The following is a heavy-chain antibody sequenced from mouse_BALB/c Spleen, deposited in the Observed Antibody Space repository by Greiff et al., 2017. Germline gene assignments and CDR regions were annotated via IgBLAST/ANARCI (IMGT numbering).Heavy chain of an antibody. D-gene: IGHD2-1*01. CDR2: INPYNGDT. J-gene: IGHJ4*01. V-gene: IGHV1-37*01. CDR1: GYSFTGYF. Sequence: EVQLQQSGPELVKPGASVKISCKASGYSFTGYFMNWVKQSHGKSLEWIGRINPYNGDTFYNQKFKGKATLTVDKSSSTAHMELLSLTSEDSAVFYCERVSYYGNYDYAMDYWGQGTSVTVSS. CDR3: ERVSYYGNYDYAMDY.